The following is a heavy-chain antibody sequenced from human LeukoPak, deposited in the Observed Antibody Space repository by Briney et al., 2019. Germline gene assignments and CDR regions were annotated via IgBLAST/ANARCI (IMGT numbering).Heavy chain of an antibody. J-gene: IGHJ4*02. CDR1: GFTLSSYA. V-gene: IGHV3-23*01. CDR2: ISGSGRSI. CDR3: AQDHVFGPPPTGY. Sequence: GGSLRLSSAVSGFTLSSYAMSWVRQAPGKGLEWVSAISGSGRSIYYAGSVKGRFTISRDNSKNTLYLQMNSLRAEDTAVYYCAQDHVFGPPPTGYWGQGTLVTVSS. D-gene: IGHD3-10*02.